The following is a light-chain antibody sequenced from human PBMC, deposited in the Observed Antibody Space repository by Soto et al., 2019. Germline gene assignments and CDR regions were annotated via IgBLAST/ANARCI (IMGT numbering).Light chain of an antibody. CDR2: EVS. J-gene: IGLJ1*01. V-gene: IGLV2-8*01. CDR1: SSDVGDNY. CDR3: CSSGGSPTYV. Sequence: QSVLTQPPSASGSPGQSVTISCTGTSSDVGDNYVSWYQQHLGKAPKLIIYEVSQRPSGVPDRFSGSKSGNTASLTVSGLQTEDEADYYCCSSGGSPTYVFGTGTKVTVL.